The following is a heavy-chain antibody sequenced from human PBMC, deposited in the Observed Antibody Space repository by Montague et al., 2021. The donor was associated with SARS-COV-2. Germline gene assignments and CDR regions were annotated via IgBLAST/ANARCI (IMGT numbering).Heavy chain of an antibody. CDR1: GYTFTSYG. CDR3: ASFYSSSWYGAFDI. Sequence: SVKVSCKASGYTFTSYGISWVRQAPGHGLEWVGWISAYNGNTNYAQKLQGRVTMTTDTSTSTAYMELRSLRSDDAAVYHCASFYSSSWYGAFDIWGQGTMVTVSS. D-gene: IGHD6-13*01. CDR2: ISAYNGNT. V-gene: IGHV1-18*01. J-gene: IGHJ3*02.